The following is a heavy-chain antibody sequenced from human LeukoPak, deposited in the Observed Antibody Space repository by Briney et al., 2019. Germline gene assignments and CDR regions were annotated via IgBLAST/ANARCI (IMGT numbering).Heavy chain of an antibody. CDR1: GYTFTGYY. V-gene: IGHV1-2*02. CDR3: VRDYYGSGSHEDY. CDR2: INPNSGGT. Sequence: ASVKVSCKASGYTFTGYYMHWVRQAPGQGLEWMGWINPNSGGTNYAQKFQGRVTMTRDTSISTAYMELSRLTSDDTAVYYCVRDYYGSGSHEDYWGQGTLVTVSS. J-gene: IGHJ4*02. D-gene: IGHD3-10*01.